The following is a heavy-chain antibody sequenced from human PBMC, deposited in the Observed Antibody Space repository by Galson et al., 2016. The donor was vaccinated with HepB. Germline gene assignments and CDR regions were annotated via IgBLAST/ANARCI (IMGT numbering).Heavy chain of an antibody. D-gene: IGHD2-2*01. J-gene: IGHJ5*02. Sequence: QSGAEVKKPGESLKISCKGFGYSFTSYWIAWVRQMPVKGLEWMGIIYPGDSDTRYNPSFQGQVTISADKSIDTAYLQWNSLKASDTAIYYCARRFSTPHWFAPWGQGTLVTVSS. V-gene: IGHV5-51*03. CDR2: IYPGDSDT. CDR3: ARRFSTPHWFAP. CDR1: GYSFTSYW.